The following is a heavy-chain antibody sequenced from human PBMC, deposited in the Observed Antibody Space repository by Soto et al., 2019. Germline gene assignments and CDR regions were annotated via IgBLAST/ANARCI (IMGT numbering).Heavy chain of an antibody. Sequence: PSETLSLTCTVSGGSVIIYYWSWIRQPPGKGLEWIGYIYYSGSTNYNPSLKSRVTISVDTSKNQFSLKLSSVTAADTAVYYCARREGAIWFDPWGQGTLVTVSS. CDR1: GGSVIIYY. CDR2: IYYSGST. V-gene: IGHV4-59*08. CDR3: ARREGAIWFDP. J-gene: IGHJ5*02. D-gene: IGHD1-26*01.